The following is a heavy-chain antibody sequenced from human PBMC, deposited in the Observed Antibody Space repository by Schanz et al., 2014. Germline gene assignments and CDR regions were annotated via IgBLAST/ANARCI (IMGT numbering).Heavy chain of an antibody. CDR1: GFIFSDYF. CDR2: IGNGGVTI. V-gene: IGHV3-11*01. Sequence: QVQLVESGGGLVKPGGSLRLSCAASGFIFSDYFMAWIRQPPGRGLEWVSYIGNGGVTIYYADSVKGRFTISRDSSKNSLYLQMNSLRAEDTAVYYCARIGGSVFDYWAQGTLVTVSS. CDR3: ARIGGSVFDY. D-gene: IGHD3-10*01. J-gene: IGHJ4*02.